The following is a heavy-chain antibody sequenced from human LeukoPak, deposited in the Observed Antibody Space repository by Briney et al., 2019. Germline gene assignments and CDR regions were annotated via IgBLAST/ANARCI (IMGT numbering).Heavy chain of an antibody. D-gene: IGHD2-15*01. CDR2: IYYSGST. CDR3: ARGPGYCSGGSCYHTSYYFDY. Sequence: PSETLSLTCTVSGGSISSYYWSWIRQPPGKGLEWIGYIYYSGSTNYNPSLKSRVTISVDTSKNQFSPKLSSVTAADTAVYYCARGPGYCSGGSCYHTSYYFDYWGQGTLVTVSS. J-gene: IGHJ4*02. V-gene: IGHV4-59*08. CDR1: GGSISSYY.